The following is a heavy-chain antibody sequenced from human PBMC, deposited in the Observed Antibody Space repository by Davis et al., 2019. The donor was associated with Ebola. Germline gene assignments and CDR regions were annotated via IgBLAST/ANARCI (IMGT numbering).Heavy chain of an antibody. J-gene: IGHJ4*02. CDR2: ISSSGSTI. V-gene: IGHV3-48*03. D-gene: IGHD3-22*01. Sequence: GESLKISCAASGFTFSSYEMNWVRQAPGKGLEWVSYISSSGSTIYYADSVKGRFTISRDNAKNSLYLQMNSLRAEDTAVYYCARDEDYYDSSGYSYYFDYWGQGTLVTVSS. CDR1: GFTFSSYE. CDR3: ARDEDYYDSSGYSYYFDY.